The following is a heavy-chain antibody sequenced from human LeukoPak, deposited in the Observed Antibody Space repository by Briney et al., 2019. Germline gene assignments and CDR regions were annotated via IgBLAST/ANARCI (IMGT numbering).Heavy chain of an antibody. Sequence: GGSLRLSCAASGFTFNNYWMHWVRQAPGKGLVWVSRVNSDGSSTSYADSVKGRFTISRDNAKNTVYLQMKSLRDDDTAVYYCARAQAVAGTGGFDPWGQGTLVTVPS. CDR2: VNSDGSST. CDR1: GFTFNNYW. D-gene: IGHD6-19*01. V-gene: IGHV3-74*01. CDR3: ARAQAVAGTGGFDP. J-gene: IGHJ5*02.